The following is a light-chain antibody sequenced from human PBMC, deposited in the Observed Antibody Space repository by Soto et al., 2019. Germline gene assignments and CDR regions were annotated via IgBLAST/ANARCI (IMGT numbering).Light chain of an antibody. J-gene: IGLJ1*01. V-gene: IGLV2-8*01. Sequence: QSALTQPPSASGSPGQSVTISCTGTSSDVGGYNYVSWYQHHPGKAPKLMIYEVSKRLSGVPDRFSVSKSGASASLAITGLRAEDEGDYFCQSYGTSLSGLYVFGTGTKLTVL. CDR2: EVS. CDR3: QSYGTSLSGLYV. CDR1: SSDVGGYNY.